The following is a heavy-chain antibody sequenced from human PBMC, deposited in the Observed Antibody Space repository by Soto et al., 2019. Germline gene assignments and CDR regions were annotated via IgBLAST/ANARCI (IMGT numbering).Heavy chain of an antibody. J-gene: IGHJ4*02. V-gene: IGHV3-11*01. D-gene: IGHD6-6*01. CDR1: GFTFSDYY. CDR2: ISSSGSTI. CDR3: ARAAARYYFDY. Sequence: GGSLRLSCAASGFTFSDYYMSWIRQAPGKGLEWVSYISSSGSTIYYAYSVKGRFTIARDNGKNSLYLQMNSLRAEDTGVYYCARAAARYYFDYWGQGPLVPFPS.